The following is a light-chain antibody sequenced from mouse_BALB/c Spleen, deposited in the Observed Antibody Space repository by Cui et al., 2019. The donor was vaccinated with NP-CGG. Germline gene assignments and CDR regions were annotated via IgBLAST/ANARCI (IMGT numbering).Light chain of an antibody. J-gene: IGLJ1*01. CDR3: ALWYSNHWV. Sequence: AVVIQECALTISPGETVTLTCRSSIGAVTTSNYANWVQEKPDHLFTGLIGGTNNRAPGVPARFSGSLIGDKAALTITGAQTEDEAIYFCALWYSNHWVFGGGTKLTVL. V-gene: IGLV1*01. CDR2: GTN. CDR1: IGAVTTSNY.